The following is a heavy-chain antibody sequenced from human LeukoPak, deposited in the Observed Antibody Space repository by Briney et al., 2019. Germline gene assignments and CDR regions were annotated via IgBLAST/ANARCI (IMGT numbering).Heavy chain of an antibody. CDR1: GFSFDEYA. CDR3: AREIHYDFWSGYLY. J-gene: IGHJ4*02. V-gene: IGHV3-9*01. D-gene: IGHD3-3*01. CDR2: ISWNSSSI. Sequence: GGSLRPSCVASGFSFDEYAMHWVRQAPGKGLEWVSGISWNSSSIGYADSVRGRFTISRDNAKNSLYLQMNSLRAEDTAVYYCAREIHYDFWSGYLYWGQGTLVTVSS.